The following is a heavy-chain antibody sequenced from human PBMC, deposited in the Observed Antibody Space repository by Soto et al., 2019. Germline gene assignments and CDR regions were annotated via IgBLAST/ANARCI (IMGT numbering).Heavy chain of an antibody. Sequence: ASVKVSCKASGGTFSSYAISWVRQAPGQGLEWMGGIIPIFGTANYAQKFQGRVTITADESTSTAYMELSSLRSEDTAMYYCARVARGELSLYYFDYWGQGTLVTVSS. CDR1: GGTFSSYA. CDR3: ARVARGELSLYYFDY. J-gene: IGHJ4*02. V-gene: IGHV1-69*13. CDR2: IIPIFGTA. D-gene: IGHD3-16*02.